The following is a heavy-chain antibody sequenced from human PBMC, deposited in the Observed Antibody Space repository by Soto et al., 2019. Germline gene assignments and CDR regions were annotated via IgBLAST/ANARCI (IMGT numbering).Heavy chain of an antibody. CDR3: ARDLAVVVVAAYYYFDY. CDR1: GYTFTSYY. CDR2: INPSGGST. D-gene: IGHD2-15*01. J-gene: IGHJ4*02. V-gene: IGHV1-46*03. Sequence: QVQLVQSGAEVKKPGASVKVSCKASGYTFTSYYMHWVRQAPGQGLEWMGIINPSGGSTSYAQKFQGRVTMTRDTSTSTVYMELSSLRSEDTAVYYCARDLAVVVVAAYYYFDYRGQGTLVTVSS.